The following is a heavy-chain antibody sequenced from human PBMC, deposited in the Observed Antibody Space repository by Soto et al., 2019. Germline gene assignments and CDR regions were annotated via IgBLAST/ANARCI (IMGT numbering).Heavy chain of an antibody. Sequence: SETLYLTCNVSGGSISSGGYYWSWIRQHPGKGLEWIGYIYYSGSTYYNPSLKSRVTISVDTSKNQFSLKLSSVTAADTAVYYCARDHSRMITMVRGVRTSWFDPWGQGTLVTVSS. V-gene: IGHV4-31*03. CDR3: ARDHSRMITMVRGVRTSWFDP. CDR2: IYYSGST. J-gene: IGHJ5*02. CDR1: GGSISSGGYY. D-gene: IGHD3-10*01.